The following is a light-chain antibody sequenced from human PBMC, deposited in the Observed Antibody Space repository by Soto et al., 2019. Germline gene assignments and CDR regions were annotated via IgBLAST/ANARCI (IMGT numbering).Light chain of an antibody. V-gene: IGKV3-20*01. CDR3: QQYGSSGT. CDR2: GAS. CDR1: QSVCNNY. J-gene: IGKJ1*01. Sequence: EIVLTQSPGTLSLSPGERATLSCRASQSVCNNYLAWYQQKPGQAPRLLIYGASNRATGIPDRFSGSGSGTDFTLTISRLEPEDFAVYYCQQYGSSGTFGQ.